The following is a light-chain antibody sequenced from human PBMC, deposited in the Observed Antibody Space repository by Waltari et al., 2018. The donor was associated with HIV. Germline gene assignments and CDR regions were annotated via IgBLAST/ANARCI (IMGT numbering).Light chain of an antibody. V-gene: IGLV1-47*01. CDR3: ATWDDRENGHGI. J-gene: IGLJ7*01. CDR1: GPNIGSNY. Sequence: QSVLTQPPSASGTHGQSVTISCSGSGPNIGSNYFYWYQKVPGTAPKLLIFRDRQRPSGVPDRFSASKSGTSASLAISGLRSEDEAHYYCATWDDRENGHGIFGGGTQLTVL. CDR2: RDR.